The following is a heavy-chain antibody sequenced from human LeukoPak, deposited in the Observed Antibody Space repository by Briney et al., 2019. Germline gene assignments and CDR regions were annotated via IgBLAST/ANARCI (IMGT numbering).Heavy chain of an antibody. CDR2: ISGSGETT. Sequence: PGGSLRLSCAASGFTFGSFSMSWVRQAPGKGLEWVSVISGSGETTFYADSVRGRFTISRDNSKSTLYLQMNSLRAEDTAVYYCAKDYYDSSGYSSILFDYWGQGTLVTVSS. J-gene: IGHJ4*02. V-gene: IGHV3-23*01. CDR1: GFTFGSFS. CDR3: AKDYYDSSGYSSILFDY. D-gene: IGHD3-22*01.